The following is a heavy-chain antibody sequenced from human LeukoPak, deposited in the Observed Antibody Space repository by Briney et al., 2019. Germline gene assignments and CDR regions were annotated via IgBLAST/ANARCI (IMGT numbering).Heavy chain of an antibody. V-gene: IGHV3-21*01. CDR2: INGNSDHI. CDR1: GFTFSDYN. J-gene: IGHJ4*02. CDR3: ARAQVTTIITRIFDY. D-gene: IGHD4-17*01. Sequence: PGGSLRLSCAASGFTFSDYNMNWVRQAPGERLEWVASINGNSDHIFYADSVTDRFTVSRDNAKSSLYLQMNGLKADDSAVYFCARAQVTTIITRIFDYWGQGSQVTVSS.